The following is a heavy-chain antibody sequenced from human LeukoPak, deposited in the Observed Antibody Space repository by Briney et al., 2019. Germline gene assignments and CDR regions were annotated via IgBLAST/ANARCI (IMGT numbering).Heavy chain of an antibody. Sequence: PSETLSLTCTVSGGSINTYYWSWIRQPPGKGLEWIGYIHYTGITNYNPSLKSQVTISVDTSKNQFSLKLSSVTAADTAVYYCARSRSSGWPDYNSWGQGTLVTVST. V-gene: IGHV4-59*01. CDR1: GGSINTYY. J-gene: IGHJ4*02. CDR2: IHYTGIT. CDR3: ARSRSSGWPDYNS. D-gene: IGHD6-19*01.